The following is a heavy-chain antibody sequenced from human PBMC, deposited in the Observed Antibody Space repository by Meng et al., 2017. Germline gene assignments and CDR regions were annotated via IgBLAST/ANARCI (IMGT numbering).Heavy chain of an antibody. CDR3: ARGGAAASIPPSPNLLIDY. D-gene: IGHD6-13*01. CDR2: ISSSGSTI. J-gene: IGHJ4*02. V-gene: IGHV3-48*03. Sequence: GESLKISCAASGFTFSSYEMNWVRQAPGKGLEWVSYISSSGSTIYYADSVKGRFTISRDNAKNSLYLQMNSLRAEDTAVYYCARGGAAASIPPSPNLLIDYRGQGTLVTVSS. CDR1: GFTFSSYE.